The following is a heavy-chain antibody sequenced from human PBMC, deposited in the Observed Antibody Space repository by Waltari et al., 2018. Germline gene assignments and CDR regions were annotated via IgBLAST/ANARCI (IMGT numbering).Heavy chain of an antibody. CDR2: IYYSGST. CDR3: ARECDYYGSGGYNWFDP. D-gene: IGHD3-10*01. V-gene: IGHV4-59*01. Sequence: QVQLQESGPGLVKPSETLSLTCTVSGGSISSYYWSWIRQPPGKGLEWIGYIYYSGSTNYNPAHQSRVTIAVDTSKNQFSLKLSSVTAADTAVYYCARECDYYGSGGYNWFDPWGQGTLVTVSS. CDR1: GGSISSYY. J-gene: IGHJ5*02.